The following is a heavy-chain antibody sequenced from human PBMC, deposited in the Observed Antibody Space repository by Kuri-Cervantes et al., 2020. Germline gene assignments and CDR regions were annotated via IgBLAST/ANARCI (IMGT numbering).Heavy chain of an antibody. CDR1: GFTFSNCA. J-gene: IGHJ5*02. CDR3: AKAPGRAAAGNNWFDP. Sequence: GESLKISCAASGFTFSNCAMTWVRQAPGKGLEWVSTISGSGGSTYYAGSVKGRFTISRDNSKNTLYLQMNSLRAEDTAVYYCAKAPGRAAAGNNWFDPWGQGTLVTVSS. D-gene: IGHD6-13*01. CDR2: ISGSGGST. V-gene: IGHV3-23*01.